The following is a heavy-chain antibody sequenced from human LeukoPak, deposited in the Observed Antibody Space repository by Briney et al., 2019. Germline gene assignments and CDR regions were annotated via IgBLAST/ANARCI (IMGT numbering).Heavy chain of an antibody. J-gene: IGHJ3*02. D-gene: IGHD1-14*01. CDR3: ARRKANHDAFDI. V-gene: IGHV1-8*01. CDR2: MNPNSGNT. CDR1: GYTFTSYD. Sequence: ASVKVSCKASGYTFTSYDINWVRQATGQGLEWMGWMNPNSGNTGYAQKLQGRVTMTRNTSINTAYMELSSLRSDDTAVYYRARRKANHDAFDIWGQGTMVTVS.